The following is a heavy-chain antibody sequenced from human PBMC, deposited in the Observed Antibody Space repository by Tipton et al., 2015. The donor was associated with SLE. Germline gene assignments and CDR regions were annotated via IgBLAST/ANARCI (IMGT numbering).Heavy chain of an antibody. CDR1: GGSISSHY. J-gene: IGHJ4*02. CDR3: AREGSSGWYDY. D-gene: IGHD6-19*01. CDR2: IYYSGST. V-gene: IGHV4-59*11. Sequence: TLSLTCTVSGGSISSHYWSWIRQPPGKGLEWIGYIYYSGSTNYNPSLKSRVTISVDTSKNQFSLKLSSVTAADTAVYYCAREGSSGWYDYWGQGTLVTVSS.